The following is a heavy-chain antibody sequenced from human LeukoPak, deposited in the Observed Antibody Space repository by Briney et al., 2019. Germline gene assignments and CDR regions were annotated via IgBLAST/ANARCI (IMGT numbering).Heavy chain of an antibody. CDR2: INPSGGST. CDR3: ARDQAVVTAIRYDAFDI. V-gene: IGHV1-46*01. CDR1: GYTFTSYY. J-gene: IGHJ3*02. Sequence: ASVKVSCKASGYTFTSYYMHWVRQAPGQGLEWMGIINPSGGSTSYAQKFQGRVTMTRDTSTSTVYMELSSLRSEDTAVYYCARDQAVVTAIRYDAFDIWGRGTMVTVSS. D-gene: IGHD2-21*02.